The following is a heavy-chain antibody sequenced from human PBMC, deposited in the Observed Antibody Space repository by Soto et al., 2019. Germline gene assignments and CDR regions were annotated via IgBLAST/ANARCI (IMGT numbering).Heavy chain of an antibody. D-gene: IGHD2-2*01. V-gene: IGHV1-46*01. CDR3: AMENIVVASVVIRIYYCMVV. J-gene: IGHJ6*02. CDR2: LKPSGGCT. Sequence: SSVEVSCKASGNTFTRYYFHWVRQAPGQVLEWMGILKPSGGCTTYAQKFQVRVTMTRDMSTSTVYIDLSSLRFDATAVYYCAMENIVVASVVIRIYYCMVVLRQWAWVTVS. CDR1: GNTFTRYY.